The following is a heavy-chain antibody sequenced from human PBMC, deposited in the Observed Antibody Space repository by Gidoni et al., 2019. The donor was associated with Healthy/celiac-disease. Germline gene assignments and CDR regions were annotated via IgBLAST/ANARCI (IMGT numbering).Heavy chain of an antibody. D-gene: IGHD6-19*01. J-gene: IGHJ2*01. CDR3: ARAENSSGWYTGAYWYFDL. CDR1: GGSISRYY. CDR2: IYYSGST. Sequence: QVQLPESGPGLVKPSETLSLTCTVPGGSISRYYCSWIRQPPGKGLEWIGDIYYSGSTTYNPSLKSRVTISVDTSKNQFSLKLSSVTAADTAVYYCARAENSSGWYTGAYWYFDLWGRGTLVTVSS. V-gene: IGHV4-59*01.